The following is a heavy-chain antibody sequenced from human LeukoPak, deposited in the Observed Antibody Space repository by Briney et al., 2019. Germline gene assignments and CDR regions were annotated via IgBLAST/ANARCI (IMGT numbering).Heavy chain of an antibody. V-gene: IGHV3-30*18. Sequence: GRSLRLSCAASGFTFGSYGMHWVRQAPGKGLVWVAVISYDGSNKSYADSVKGRFTISRDNSKNTLYLQMNGLRAEDTAVYYCAKGREGYNIHAFDIWGQGTMVTVSS. CDR1: GFTFGSYG. CDR2: ISYDGSNK. CDR3: AKGREGYNIHAFDI. D-gene: IGHD5-24*01. J-gene: IGHJ3*02.